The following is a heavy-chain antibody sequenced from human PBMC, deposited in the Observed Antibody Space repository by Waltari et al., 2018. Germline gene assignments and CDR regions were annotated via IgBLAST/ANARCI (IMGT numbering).Heavy chain of an antibody. CDR2: IRYDGSNK. Sequence: QVQLVESGGGVVQPGGSLRLSCAASGFTFSSYGMHWVRQAPGKVLEWVAFIRYDGSNKYYADSVKGRFTISRDNSKNTLYLQMNSLRAEDTAVYYCANSRTYCSSTSCRDWYFDLWGRGTLVTVSS. V-gene: IGHV3-30*02. J-gene: IGHJ2*01. CDR1: GFTFSSYG. D-gene: IGHD2-2*01. CDR3: ANSRTYCSSTSCRDWYFDL.